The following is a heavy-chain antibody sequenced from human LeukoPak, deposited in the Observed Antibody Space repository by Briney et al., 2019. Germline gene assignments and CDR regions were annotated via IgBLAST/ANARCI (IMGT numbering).Heavy chain of an antibody. CDR1: GGSISSYY. Sequence: PSETLSLTCTVSGGSISSYYWIWIRQPPGKGLEWIGYIYYSGSTNYNPSLKSRVTISVDTSKNQFSLKLSSVTAADTAVYYCARVGSSGWYSGDYWGQGTLVTVSS. D-gene: IGHD6-19*01. V-gene: IGHV4-59*01. J-gene: IGHJ4*02. CDR3: ARVGSSGWYSGDY. CDR2: IYYSGST.